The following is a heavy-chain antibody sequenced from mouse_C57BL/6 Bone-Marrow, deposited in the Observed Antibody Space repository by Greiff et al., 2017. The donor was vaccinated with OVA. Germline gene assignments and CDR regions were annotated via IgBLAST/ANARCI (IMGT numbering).Heavy chain of an antibody. D-gene: IGHD2-4*01. CDR3: TIPQIYYDYDWGGYYYAMDY. V-gene: IGHV1-15*01. CDR1: GYTFTDYE. J-gene: IGHJ4*01. Sequence: VQLQQSGAELVRPGASVTLSCKASGYTFTDYEMHWVKQTPVHGLEWIGAIDPETGGTAYNQKFKGKAILTADKSSSTAYMELRSLTSEDSAVYYCTIPQIYYDYDWGGYYYAMDYWGQGTSVTVSS. CDR2: IDPETGGT.